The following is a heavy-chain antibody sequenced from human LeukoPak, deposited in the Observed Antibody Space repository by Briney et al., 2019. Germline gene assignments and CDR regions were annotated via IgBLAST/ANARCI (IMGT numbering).Heavy chain of an antibody. Sequence: SETLSLTCTVSGVSISSSSHYRGWIRQPPGKGLEWIGSIYYSGSTYYNPSLKSRVTISVDTSKNQFSLKVSSVTAADTAVYYCARSRGVATPVDSWGQGTLVTVSS. V-gene: IGHV4-39*01. CDR2: IYYSGST. J-gene: IGHJ4*02. CDR3: ARSRGVATPVDS. CDR1: GVSISSSSHY. D-gene: IGHD5-12*01.